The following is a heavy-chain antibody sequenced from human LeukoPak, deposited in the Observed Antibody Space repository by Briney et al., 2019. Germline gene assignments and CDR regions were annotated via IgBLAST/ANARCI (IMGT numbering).Heavy chain of an antibody. D-gene: IGHD1-26*01. J-gene: IGHJ5*02. Sequence: PGGSLRLSCAATGFTISSSATTWVRQAPGKGQDWVSTITRTGSNTFYADSVKGRFTISRDNSNNTLYLQMNSLKVEDTAIYFCAKDMGGRLGPWGQGTLVTVSS. CDR3: AKDMGGRLGP. CDR2: ITRTGSNT. V-gene: IGHV3-23*01. CDR1: GFTISSSA.